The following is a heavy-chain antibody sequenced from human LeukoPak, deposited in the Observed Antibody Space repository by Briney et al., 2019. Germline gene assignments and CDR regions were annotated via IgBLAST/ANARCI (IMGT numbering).Heavy chain of an antibody. CDR1: GFTFSDYY. V-gene: IGHV3-11*01. J-gene: IGHJ4*02. Sequence: GGSLRLSCAASGFTFSDYYMSWIRQAPGKGLEWVSYISNGGSTIYYADSVKGRFTISRDNAKNSLYLQMNSLRAEDTAVYYCARSRSHCSGGSCSLYYFDYWGQGTLVTVSS. CDR3: ARSRSHCSGGSCSLYYFDY. D-gene: IGHD2-15*01. CDR2: ISNGGSTI.